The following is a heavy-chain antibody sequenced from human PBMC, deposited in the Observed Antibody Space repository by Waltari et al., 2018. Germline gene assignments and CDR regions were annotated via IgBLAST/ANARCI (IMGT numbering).Heavy chain of an antibody. D-gene: IGHD2-2*01. CDR1: GDSISSTSYN. J-gene: IGHJ4*02. Sequence: QLQLQESGPGLVKPSETLSLSCTVSGDSISSTSYNWGWLRQPPGKGLEWIGSIYYFQYSGRTYYNQSLKSRVTISVDTPKNQFSLKLNSETAADTAVYYCVRDLHYCSRNNCYFDYWGQGTLVTVSS. CDR3: VRDLHYCSRNNCYFDY. V-gene: IGHV4-39*07. CDR2: IYYFQYSGRT.